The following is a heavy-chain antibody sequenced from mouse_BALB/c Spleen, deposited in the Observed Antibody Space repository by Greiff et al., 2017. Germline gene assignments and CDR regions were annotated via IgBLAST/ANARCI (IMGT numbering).Heavy chain of an antibody. CDR3: ARERALLLWPMDY. D-gene: IGHD2-1*01. CDR1: GFSLTSYG. V-gene: IGHV2-9*02. Sequence: QVQLKESGPGLVAPSQSLSITCTVSGFSLTSYGVHWVRQPPGKGLEWLGVIWAGGSTNYNSALMSRLSISKDNSKSQVFLKMNSLQTDDTAMYYCARERALLLWPMDYWGQGTSVTVSS. CDR2: IWAGGST. J-gene: IGHJ4*01.